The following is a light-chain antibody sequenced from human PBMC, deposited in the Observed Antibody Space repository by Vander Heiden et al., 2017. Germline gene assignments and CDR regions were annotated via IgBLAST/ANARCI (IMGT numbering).Light chain of an antibody. V-gene: IGKV4-1*01. CDR1: PSVLYSSNNKNY. CDR3: QQYYSTPQT. Sequence: DIVMTQYPASLAVSLGERATINCKSSPSVLYSSNNKNYLAWYQHKPGQPPKLLIFWASTRESGVPDRFSGSGSGTDFTLTISSLQAEDVAVYYCQQYYSTPQTFGQGTKLEIK. J-gene: IGKJ2*01. CDR2: WAS.